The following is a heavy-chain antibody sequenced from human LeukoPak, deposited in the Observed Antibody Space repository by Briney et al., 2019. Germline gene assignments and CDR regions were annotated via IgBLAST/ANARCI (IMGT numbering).Heavy chain of an antibody. CDR1: GGSISGYY. CDR3: ARDVVVAGTLFDY. CDR2: IYSSGNT. V-gene: IGHV4-4*07. J-gene: IGHJ4*02. D-gene: IGHD6-19*01. Sequence: SETLSLTCTVSGGSISGYYWSWIRQPAGKRLEWIGRIYSSGNTNYKPSLKSRVTMSVDTSKNQFSLKLSSVTAADTAVYYCARDVVVAGTLFDYWGQGTLVTVSS.